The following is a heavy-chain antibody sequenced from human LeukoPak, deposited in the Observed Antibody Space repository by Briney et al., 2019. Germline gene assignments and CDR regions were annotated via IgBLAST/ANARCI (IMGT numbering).Heavy chain of an antibody. Sequence: SETLSLTCTVSGGSISSYYWSWIRQPPGKGLEWIGYIYTSGSTNYNPSLKSRVTISVDTSKNQFSLKLSSVTAADTVVYYCARLGDYDSSGYYPKIGWFDPWGQGTLVTVSS. D-gene: IGHD3-22*01. J-gene: IGHJ5*02. CDR3: ARLGDYDSSGYYPKIGWFDP. CDR1: GGSISSYY. V-gene: IGHV4-4*09. CDR2: IYTSGST.